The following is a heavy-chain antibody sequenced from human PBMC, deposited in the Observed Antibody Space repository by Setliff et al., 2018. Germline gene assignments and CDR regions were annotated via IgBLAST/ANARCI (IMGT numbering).Heavy chain of an antibody. V-gene: IGHV3-23*01. J-gene: IGHJ6*02. CDR1: GGSISSGNW. Sequence: ETLSLTCAVSGGSISSGNWWSWVRQTPGKGLEWVSAISGSGGSTYYADSVKGRFTISRDNSKNTLYLQMDSLRAEDTAVYYCARNWVTAQHYYYGMDVWGQGTTVTVSS. D-gene: IGHD2-21*02. CDR3: ARNWVTAQHYYYGMDV. CDR2: ISGSGGST.